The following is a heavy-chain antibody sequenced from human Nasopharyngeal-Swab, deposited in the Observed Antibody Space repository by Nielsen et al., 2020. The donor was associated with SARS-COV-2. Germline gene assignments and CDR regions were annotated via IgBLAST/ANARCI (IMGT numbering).Heavy chain of an antibody. CDR2: IDYRRRT. Sequence: SETLSLTCTVSGGSVSDTDYFWGWTRQPPVTGLEWIGNIDYRRRTFYNPSLKSRVSISVDMSKNQFSLNLHSVTAADTGVYYCANYYVGVDCQKRFEDWGQGTLVTVSS. V-gene: IGHV4-39*01. CDR1: GGSVSDTDYF. J-gene: IGHJ4*02. CDR3: ANYYVGVDCQKRFED. D-gene: IGHD1-26*01.